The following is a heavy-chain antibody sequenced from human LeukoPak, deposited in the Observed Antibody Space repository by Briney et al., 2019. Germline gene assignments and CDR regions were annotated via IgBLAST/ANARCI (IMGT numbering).Heavy chain of an antibody. D-gene: IGHD1-26*01. CDR1: GFTVSNNY. Sequence: GGSLRLSCAASGFTVSNNYMSWVRQAPGKGLEWVSVIYSGGSTYYADSVKGRFTISRDNSKNTLYLQMNSLRAEDTAVYYCARVQWELSAAFDYWGQGTLVTVSS. V-gene: IGHV3-53*05. J-gene: IGHJ4*02. CDR2: IYSGGST. CDR3: ARVQWELSAAFDY.